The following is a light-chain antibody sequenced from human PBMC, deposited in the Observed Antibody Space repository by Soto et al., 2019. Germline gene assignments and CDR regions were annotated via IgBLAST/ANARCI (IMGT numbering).Light chain of an antibody. CDR1: SSDVGNYNL. J-gene: IGLJ1*01. V-gene: IGLV2-23*03. Sequence: HSVLTQPASVSGSPGQSITISCTGTSSDVGNYNLVSWYQQHPGKAPKLMIYEGSKRPSGVSNRFSGSKSGNTASLTISGLQAEDEADYYCCSYAGSNTFVFGTGTKLTVL. CDR3: CSYAGSNTFV. CDR2: EGS.